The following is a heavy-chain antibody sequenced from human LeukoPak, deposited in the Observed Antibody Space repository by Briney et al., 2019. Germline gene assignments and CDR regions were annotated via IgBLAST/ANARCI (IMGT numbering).Heavy chain of an antibody. V-gene: IGHV3-7*01. Sequence: PGGSLRLSCAASGFTFSSYWMSWVRQAPGKGLEWVANIKQDGSEKYYVDSVKGRFTISRDNAKNSLYLQTNSLRAEDTAVYYCARDRGGIDFWSAYYHTFDYWGQGTLVTVSS. CDR2: IKQDGSEK. CDR1: GFTFSSYW. D-gene: IGHD3-3*01. CDR3: ARDRGGIDFWSAYYHTFDY. J-gene: IGHJ4*02.